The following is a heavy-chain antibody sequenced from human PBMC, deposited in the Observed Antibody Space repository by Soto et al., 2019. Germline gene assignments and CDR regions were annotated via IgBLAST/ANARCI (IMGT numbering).Heavy chain of an antibody. J-gene: IGHJ1*01. V-gene: IGHV3-9*01. D-gene: IGHD6-13*01. CDR2: INWNSGSI. CDR1: GFTFDAYA. CDR3: VKDESSNRYSGHVRH. Sequence: EVQLVESGGGLVHPGRSLRLSCAASGFTFDAYAMHWVRQVPGKGLVWVSGINWNSGSIGYGGSVKGRFAISRDNAKHSLKLQMNSLSAEDTACYYCVKDESSNRYSGHVRHWGQGTMVTVSS.